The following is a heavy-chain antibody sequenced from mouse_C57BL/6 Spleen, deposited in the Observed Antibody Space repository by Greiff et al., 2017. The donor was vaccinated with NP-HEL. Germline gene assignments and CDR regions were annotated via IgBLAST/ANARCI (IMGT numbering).Heavy chain of an antibody. V-gene: IGHV10-1*01. Sequence: EVKLVESGGGLVQPKGSLKLSCAASGFSFNTYAMNWVRQAPGKGLEWVARIRSKSNNYATYYADSVKDRFTISRDDSESMLYLQMNNLKTEDTAMYYCVRGFDYYGSSYYFDYWGQGTTLTVSS. J-gene: IGHJ2*01. CDR1: GFSFNTYA. CDR2: IRSKSNNYAT. CDR3: VRGFDYYGSSYYFDY. D-gene: IGHD1-1*01.